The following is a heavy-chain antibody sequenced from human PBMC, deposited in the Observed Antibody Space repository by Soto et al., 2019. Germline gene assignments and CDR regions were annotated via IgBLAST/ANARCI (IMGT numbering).Heavy chain of an antibody. CDR2: IYYTGST. J-gene: IGHJ5*02. CDR1: GGSIRGSSYY. CDR3: TREQSDDNYFDP. Sequence: PSETLSLTCTVSGGSIRGSSYYWGWIRQPPGKGLEWIASIYYTGSTFYNPSLKGRVTISVDTSKNQFSLRLISVTAADTAVYYCTREQSDDNYFDPWGQGTLVTVSS. V-gene: IGHV4-39*07. D-gene: IGHD6-19*01.